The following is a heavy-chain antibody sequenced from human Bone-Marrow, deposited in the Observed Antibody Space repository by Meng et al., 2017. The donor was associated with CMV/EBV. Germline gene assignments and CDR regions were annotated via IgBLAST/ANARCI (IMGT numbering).Heavy chain of an antibody. CDR1: GFSLSTSGVG. CDR3: AHRSRNSGFYDWLDP. CDR2: IYWNDAK. J-gene: IGHJ5*02. Sequence: GFSLSTSGVGVGWIRQPPGKALEWLALIYWNDAKYYNPSLSGRLTITKDTSKNQVVLTMTDMDPVDTATYCCAHRSRNSGFYDWLDPWGQGTLVTVS. V-gene: IGHV2-5*01. D-gene: IGHD6-25*01.